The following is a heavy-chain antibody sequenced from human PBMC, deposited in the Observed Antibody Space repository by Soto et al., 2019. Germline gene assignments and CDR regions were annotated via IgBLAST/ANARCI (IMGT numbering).Heavy chain of an antibody. CDR3: ASRGSIGVWFDP. V-gene: IGHV1-69*13. CDR2: IIPIFGTA. Sequence: SVKVSCKASGGTFSSYAISWVRQAPGQGLEWMGGIIPIFGTANYAQKFQGRVTITADESKSTAYMELSSLRSEDTAVYYCASRGSIGVWFDPWGQGTLVTVSS. D-gene: IGHD3-3*01. CDR1: GGTFSSYA. J-gene: IGHJ5*02.